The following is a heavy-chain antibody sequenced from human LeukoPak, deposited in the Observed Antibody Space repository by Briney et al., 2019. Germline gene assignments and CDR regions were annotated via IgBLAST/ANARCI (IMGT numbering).Heavy chain of an antibody. CDR3: ARGGNHGDYWYFDL. V-gene: IGHV3-7*01. D-gene: IGHD4-17*01. CDR1: EFTFSNFW. Sequence: GGSLRLSCSASEFTFSNFWMSWVRQAPGKGPEWVANIKQDGSEKYYVDSVKGRVTISRDNAETSLHLQMNSLRAEDTAVYYCARGGNHGDYWYFDLWGRGTLVTVSS. J-gene: IGHJ2*01. CDR2: IKQDGSEK.